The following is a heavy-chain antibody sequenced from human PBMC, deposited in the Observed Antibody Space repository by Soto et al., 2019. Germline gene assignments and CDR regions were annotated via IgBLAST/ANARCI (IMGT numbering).Heavy chain of an antibody. V-gene: IGHV3-11*01. CDR2: ISSGAITI. D-gene: IGHD6-6*01. CDR1: GFTFSDYY. Sequence: KPGGSLRLSCAASGFTFSDYYMNWIRQAPGKGLEWVSYISSGAITIYYADSVKGRFTISRDNAKNSLYLQMNSLRAEDTAVYYCAGQYSSSSVEFWGQGXLVTVSS. J-gene: IGHJ4*02. CDR3: AGQYSSSSVEF.